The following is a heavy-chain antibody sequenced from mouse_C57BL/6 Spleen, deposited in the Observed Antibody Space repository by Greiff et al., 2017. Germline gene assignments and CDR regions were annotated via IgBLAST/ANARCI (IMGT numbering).Heavy chain of an antibody. D-gene: IGHD1-1*01. J-gene: IGHJ4*01. Sequence: QVQLQQSGAELVKPGASVKMSCKASGYTFTSYWITWVKQRPGQGLEWIGDIYPGSGSTNYNEKFKSKATLTVDTSSSTAYMQLSSLTSEDSAVYYCARYEVVEGAMDYWGQGTSVTVSS. CDR3: ARYEVVEGAMDY. CDR1: GYTFTSYW. V-gene: IGHV1-55*01. CDR2: IYPGSGST.